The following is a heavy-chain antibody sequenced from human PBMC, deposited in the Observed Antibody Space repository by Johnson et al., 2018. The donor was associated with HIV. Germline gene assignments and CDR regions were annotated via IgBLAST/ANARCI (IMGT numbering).Heavy chain of an antibody. CDR3: ARVLITVSIPDAFDI. D-gene: IGHD2/OR15-2a*01. CDR1: GFTFSSYW. V-gene: IGHV3-7*03. J-gene: IGHJ3*02. CDR2: IKQGGSEK. Sequence: VQLVESGGGLVQPGGSLRLSCAASGFTFSSYWMSWVRQAPGKGLEWVANIKQGGSEKYYVDSVKGRFTISRDSSKNTLYLQMNTLRAEDTAVYYCARVLITVSIPDAFDIWGQGTKVTVSS.